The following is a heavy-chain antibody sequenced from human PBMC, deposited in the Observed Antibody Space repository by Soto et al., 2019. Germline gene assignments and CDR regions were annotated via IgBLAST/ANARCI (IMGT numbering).Heavy chain of an antibody. Sequence: GGSLRLSCAASGFTFSSYAMSWVRQAPGKGLEWVSAISGSGGSTYYADSVKGRFTISRDNSKNTLYLQMNSLRAEDTAVYYCAKAMGFLEWLFETDNALVDPWGEGTLVTVSS. CDR3: AKAMGFLEWLFETDNALVDP. CDR2: ISGSGGST. J-gene: IGHJ5*02. D-gene: IGHD3-3*01. CDR1: GFTFSSYA. V-gene: IGHV3-23*01.